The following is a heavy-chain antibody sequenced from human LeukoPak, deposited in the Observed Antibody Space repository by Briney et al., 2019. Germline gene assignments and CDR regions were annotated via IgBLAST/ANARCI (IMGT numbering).Heavy chain of an antibody. V-gene: IGHV3-48*04. CDR1: GFTFSSYS. CDR2: ISSSSSTI. CDR3: AREDDFWSGYYTGGYFQH. J-gene: IGHJ1*01. Sequence: GGSLRLSCAASGFTFSSYSMNWVRQAPGKGLEWVSYISSSSSTIYYADSVKGRFTISRDNAKNSLYLQMNSLRAEDTAVYYCAREDDFWSGYYTGGYFQHWGQGTLVTVSS. D-gene: IGHD3-3*01.